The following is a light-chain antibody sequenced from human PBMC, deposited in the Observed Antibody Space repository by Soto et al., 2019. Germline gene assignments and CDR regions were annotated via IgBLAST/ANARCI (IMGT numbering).Light chain of an antibody. CDR1: SSDVGGYNY. J-gene: IGLJ2*01. V-gene: IGLV2-14*01. Sequence: QSVLTQPASVSGSPGQSITISCTGTSSDVGGYNYVSWYQQHPGKAPKLMIYDVSNRPSGVSNRFSGSKSGNTASLTISGLQAEDEADYYCSSYTTNITPVVFGGGTQLTVL. CDR3: SSYTTNITPVV. CDR2: DVS.